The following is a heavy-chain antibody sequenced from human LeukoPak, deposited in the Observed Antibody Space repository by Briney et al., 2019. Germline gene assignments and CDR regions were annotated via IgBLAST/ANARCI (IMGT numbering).Heavy chain of an antibody. CDR1: GFTFDDYA. CDR2: ISWNSGSI. CDR3: AKGGLRGWELRDYYYYGMDV. J-gene: IGHJ6*02. Sequence: GGSLRLSCAASGFTFDDYAMHWVRQAPGKGLEWVSGISWNSGSIGYADSVKGRFTISRDNSKNSLYLQMNSLRAEDTTLYYCAKGGLRGWELRDYYYYGMDVWGQGTTVTVSS. D-gene: IGHD1-26*01. V-gene: IGHV3-9*01.